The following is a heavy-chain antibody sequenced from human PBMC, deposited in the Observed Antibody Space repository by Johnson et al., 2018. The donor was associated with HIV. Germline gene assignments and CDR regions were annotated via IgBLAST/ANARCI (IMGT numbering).Heavy chain of an antibody. J-gene: IGHJ3*02. CDR2: ISSSGGGT. V-gene: IGHV3-23*01. D-gene: IGHD4-17*01. CDR1: GFTFDDYA. Sequence: EVQLLESGGGLVQPGGSLRLSCAASGFTFDDYAMTWVRQVPGKGLEWVSAISSSGGGTYYADSVEGRFTISRDNSKNILYLQMNVVRAEDTAVYYCTRPYGAGAFDIWGQGTMVTVSS. CDR3: TRPYGAGAFDI.